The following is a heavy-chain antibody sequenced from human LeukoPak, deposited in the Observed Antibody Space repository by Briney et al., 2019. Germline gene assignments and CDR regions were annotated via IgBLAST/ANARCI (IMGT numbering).Heavy chain of an antibody. CDR3: ARGYYDILTGYSAYYFDY. CDR1: GGSFSGYY. CDR2: INHSGGT. J-gene: IGHJ4*02. D-gene: IGHD3-9*01. Sequence: SETLSLTCAVYGGSFSGYYWSWIRQPPGKGLEWIGEINHSGGTNYNPSLKSRVTISVDTSKNQFSLKLSSVTAADTAVYYCARGYYDILTGYSAYYFDYWGQGTLVTVSS. V-gene: IGHV4-34*01.